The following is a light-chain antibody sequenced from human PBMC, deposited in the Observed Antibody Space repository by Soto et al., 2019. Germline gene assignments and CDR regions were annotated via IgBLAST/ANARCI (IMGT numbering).Light chain of an antibody. CDR2: RDD. V-gene: IGLV1-44*01. CDR1: SSNIGKNP. J-gene: IGLJ2*01. CDR3: ATWDDGLGAPL. Sequence: QAVVTQPPSASGTPGQSVTVSCSGGSSNIGKNPVNWYQQLPGAAPKLLIYRDDQRPSGVPDRFSASKSDASASLAISGLQSEDEADYFCATWDDGLGAPLFGGGTKLTVL.